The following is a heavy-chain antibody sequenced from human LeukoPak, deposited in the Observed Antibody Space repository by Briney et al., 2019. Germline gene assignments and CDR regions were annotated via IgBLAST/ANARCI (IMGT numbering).Heavy chain of an antibody. J-gene: IGHJ5*02. CDR1: GFSLSNARMG. Sequence: SGPTLVNPTETLTLTCTVSGFSLSNARMGVSWIRQPPGKALEWLAHIFSNGEKSYSTSLKSRLTISKDTSKSQVVLTMTNMDPVDTATYYCSRRGYSSSWYDSWFDPWGQGTLVTVSS. D-gene: IGHD6-13*01. CDR3: SRRGYSSSWYDSWFDP. CDR2: IFSNGEK. V-gene: IGHV2-26*01.